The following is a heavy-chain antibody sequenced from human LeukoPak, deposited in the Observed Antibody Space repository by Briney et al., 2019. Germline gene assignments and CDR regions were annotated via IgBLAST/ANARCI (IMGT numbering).Heavy chain of an antibody. CDR3: AKDGGDDSSGYDAFDI. V-gene: IGHV3-23*01. CDR1: GFTFSSYA. CDR2: ISGSGGSI. Sequence: GGSLRLSCAASGFTFSSYAMSWVRQAPGKGLEWVSAISGSGGSIYYADSVKGRFTISRDNSKNTLYLQMNSLRAEDTAVYYCAKDGGDDSSGYDAFDIWGQGTMVTVSS. D-gene: IGHD3-22*01. J-gene: IGHJ3*02.